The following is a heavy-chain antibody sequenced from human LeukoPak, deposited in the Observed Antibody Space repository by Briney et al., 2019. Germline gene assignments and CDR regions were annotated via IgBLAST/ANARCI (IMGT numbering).Heavy chain of an antibody. Sequence: PSETLSLTCAVYGGSFSGYYWSWIRQPPGKGLEWIGEINHSGSTNYNPSLKCRVTISVDTSKNQFSLKLSSVTAADTAVYYCARARGIWHGGYFDYWGQGTLVTVSS. CDR2: INHSGST. CDR3: ARARGIWHGGYFDY. D-gene: IGHD6-13*01. J-gene: IGHJ4*02. CDR1: GGSFSGYY. V-gene: IGHV4-34*01.